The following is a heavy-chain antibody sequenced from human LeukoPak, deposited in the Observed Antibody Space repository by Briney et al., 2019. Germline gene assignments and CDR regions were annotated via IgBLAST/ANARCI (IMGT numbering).Heavy chain of an antibody. J-gene: IGHJ4*02. CDR2: IQSKTDGGTT. CDR1: GFTFSNAW. D-gene: IGHD2-15*01. CDR3: TIRGPGYCSGGSCYRGDY. V-gene: IGHV3-15*01. Sequence: PGGSLRLSCAASGFTFSNAWMSWVRQAPGKGLEWVGRIQSKTDGGTTDYAAPVKGRFTISRDDSKNTLYLQMNSLKTEDTAVYYCTIRGPGYCSGGSCYRGDYWGQGTLVTVSS.